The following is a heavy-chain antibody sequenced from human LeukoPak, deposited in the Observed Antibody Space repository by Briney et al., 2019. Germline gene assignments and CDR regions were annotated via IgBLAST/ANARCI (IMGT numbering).Heavy chain of an antibody. D-gene: IGHD2-2*01. CDR1: GFTFSSYG. V-gene: IGHV3-33*01. Sequence: SGGSLRLSCAASGFTFSSYGMHWVRQAPGKGLEWVAVIWYDGSNKYYADSVKGRFTISRDNSKNTLYLQMNSLRAEDTAVCYCARDFGDIVVVPAPYYGMDVWGKGTTVTVSS. CDR2: IWYDGSNK. J-gene: IGHJ6*04. CDR3: ARDFGDIVVVPAPYYGMDV.